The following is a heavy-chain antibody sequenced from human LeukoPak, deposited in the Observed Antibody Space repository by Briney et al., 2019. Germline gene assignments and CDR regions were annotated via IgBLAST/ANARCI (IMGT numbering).Heavy chain of an antibody. J-gene: IGHJ4*02. Sequence: SETLSLTCTVSGGSISSGGYYWSWIRQHPGKGLEWIGYIYYSGSTYYSPSLKSRVTISVDTSKNQFSLKLSSVTAAATAVYYCARGPPPPNGGDYWGQGTLVTVSS. CDR1: GGSISSGGYY. CDR3: ARGPPPPNGGDY. V-gene: IGHV4-31*03. CDR2: IYYSGST.